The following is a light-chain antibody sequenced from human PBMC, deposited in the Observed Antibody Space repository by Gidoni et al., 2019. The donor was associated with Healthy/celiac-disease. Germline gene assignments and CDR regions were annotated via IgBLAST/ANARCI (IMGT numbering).Light chain of an antibody. J-gene: IGKJ5*01. CDR3: QQRSNWPPNT. CDR2: DAS. V-gene: IGKV3-11*01. CDR1: QSVSSY. Sequence: IVLTQSPATLSLSPGERATLSCRASQSVSSYLAWYQQKPGQAPRLLIYDASNRATGIPARFSGSGSGTDFTLTIRSLEPEDFAVYYCQQRSNWPPNTFGQGTRLEIK.